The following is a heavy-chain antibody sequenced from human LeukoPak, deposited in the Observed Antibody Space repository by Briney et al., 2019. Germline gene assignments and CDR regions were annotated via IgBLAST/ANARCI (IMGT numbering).Heavy chain of an antibody. J-gene: IGHJ4*02. CDR3: ANQPERYCSGGSCLPSTG. CDR2: ISAGGHNT. V-gene: IGHV3-23*01. Sequence: PGGSLRLSCDASGFSFSDYAMHWVRQAPGKGLEWVSGISAGGHNTYYAGSVKGRFTISRDNSKNTLFVQMNSLSSDDTAVYYCANQPERYCSGGSCLPSTGWGQGTLVTVSS. CDR1: GFSFSDYA. D-gene: IGHD2-15*01.